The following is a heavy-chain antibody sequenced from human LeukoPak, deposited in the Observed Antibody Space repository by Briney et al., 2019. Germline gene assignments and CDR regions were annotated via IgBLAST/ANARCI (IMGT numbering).Heavy chain of an antibody. D-gene: IGHD3-22*01. Sequence: GGSLRLSCAASGFTFSRYSMNWVRQAPGKGLEWVSYISSSSSTIYYANSVKGRFTISRDNAKNSLYLQMNSLGDEDTAVYYCATYYYESSGYYSWGQGTLVTVSS. CDR3: ATYYYESSGYYS. CDR2: ISSSSSTI. V-gene: IGHV3-48*02. J-gene: IGHJ4*02. CDR1: GFTFSRYS.